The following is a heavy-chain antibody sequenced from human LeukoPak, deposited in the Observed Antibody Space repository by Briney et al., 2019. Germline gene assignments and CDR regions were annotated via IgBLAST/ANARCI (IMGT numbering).Heavy chain of an antibody. CDR1: GFTFSSYA. D-gene: IGHD4-23*01. CDR2: ISYDGSNK. CDR3: ARGVVTRGYDAFDI. V-gene: IGHV3-30-3*01. Sequence: GGSLRLSCAASGFTFSSYAMHWVRQAPGKGLEWVAVISYDGSNKYYADSVKGRFTISRDNSKNTLYLQMNSLRAEGTAVYYCARGVVTRGYDAFDIWGQGTMVTVSS. J-gene: IGHJ3*02.